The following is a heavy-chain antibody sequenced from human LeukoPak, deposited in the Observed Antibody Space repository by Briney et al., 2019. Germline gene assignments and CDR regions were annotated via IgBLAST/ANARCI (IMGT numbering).Heavy chain of an antibody. Sequence: PGGSLRLSCAASGFTFSSYWMSWVRQAPGKGLEWVANIKQDGSENYYVDSVKGRFTISRDNAKKSLYLQMNSLRVEDTGVYYCASWGEGALDNWGQGTLVTVSS. D-gene: IGHD1-26*01. CDR3: ASWGEGALDN. V-gene: IGHV3-7*01. J-gene: IGHJ4*02. CDR2: IKQDGSEN. CDR1: GFTFSSYW.